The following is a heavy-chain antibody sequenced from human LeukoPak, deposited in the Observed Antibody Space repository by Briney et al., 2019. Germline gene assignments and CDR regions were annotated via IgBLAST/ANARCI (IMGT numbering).Heavy chain of an antibody. CDR3: ARGMTVAGTYFDY. J-gene: IGHJ4*02. CDR1: GFSFSSDN. D-gene: IGHD6-19*01. V-gene: IGHV3-48*02. Sequence: PGGSLRLSCAASGFSFSSDNMNWVRQAPGKGLEWVSYISSSSSTIYYTDSVKGRFTISRDNAKNSLYLRMNSLRDEDTAVYYCARGMTVAGTYFDYWGQGTLVTVSS. CDR2: ISSSSSTI.